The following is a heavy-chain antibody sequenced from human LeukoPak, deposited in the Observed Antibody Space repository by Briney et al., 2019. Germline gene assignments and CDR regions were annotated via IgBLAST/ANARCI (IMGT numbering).Heavy chain of an antibody. Sequence: ASVKVSCKASGYTFTSYGISWVRQATGQGLEWMGWMNPNSGNTGYAQKFQGRVTMTRNTSISTAYMELSSLRSEDTAVYYCARGPICSGGSCYSLNWFDPWGQGTLVTVSS. D-gene: IGHD2-15*01. CDR3: ARGPICSGGSCYSLNWFDP. CDR2: MNPNSGNT. V-gene: IGHV1-8*02. CDR1: GYTFTSYG. J-gene: IGHJ5*02.